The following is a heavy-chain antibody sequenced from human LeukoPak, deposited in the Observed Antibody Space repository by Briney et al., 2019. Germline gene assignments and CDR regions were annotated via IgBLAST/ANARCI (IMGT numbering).Heavy chain of an antibody. Sequence: SETLSLTCTVSGASISSDYYSWSWIRQPPGKGLEWIGYIYYSGSTSYNPSHKSRLTISIATSKNQFSLKLSSVTAADTAVYYCAIKRGQGLDYWGQGTLVTVSS. J-gene: IGHJ4*02. CDR2: IYYSGST. V-gene: IGHV4-30-4*01. CDR1: GASISSDYYS. CDR3: AIKRGQGLDY. D-gene: IGHD3-16*01.